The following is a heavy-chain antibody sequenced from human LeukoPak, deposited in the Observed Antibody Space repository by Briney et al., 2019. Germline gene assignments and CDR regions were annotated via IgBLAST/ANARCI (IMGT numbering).Heavy chain of an antibody. J-gene: IGHJ4*02. Sequence: GGSLRLSCAASGFIFSNYAMSWVRQTPGKGLEWVATISGSGDSTYYADSVKGRFTISRDNSKNTLYLQMNSLRAEDTAVCYCAVGAQPGFWGQGTLVTVSS. CDR3: AVGAQPGF. CDR1: GFIFSNYA. V-gene: IGHV3-23*01. D-gene: IGHD1-26*01. CDR2: ISGSGDST.